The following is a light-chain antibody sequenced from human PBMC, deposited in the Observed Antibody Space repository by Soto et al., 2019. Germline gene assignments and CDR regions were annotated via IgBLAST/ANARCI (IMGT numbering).Light chain of an antibody. CDR2: GTS. CDR1: QTIVSTY. CDR3: QQYSGSPPRT. J-gene: IGKJ1*01. V-gene: IGKV3-20*01. Sequence: EVVLTHSPGTLSLSPGERATLYCRTSQTIVSTYLAWYQQKAGQAPRLLMYGTSSRATGIPDRFSGSGSGTDFTLTISSVEPEDFAIYYCQQYSGSPPRTFGQGTKVEIK.